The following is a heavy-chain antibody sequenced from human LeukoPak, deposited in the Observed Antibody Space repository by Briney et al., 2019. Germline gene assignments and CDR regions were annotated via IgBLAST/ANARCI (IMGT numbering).Heavy chain of an antibody. J-gene: IGHJ4*02. D-gene: IGHD6-19*01. Sequence: ASVKVSCKASGGTFSSYAISWVRQAPGQGLEWMGRIIPIFGTANYAQKFQGRVTITTDESTSTAYMELSSLRSEDTAVYYCARDQAGSGWFDYWGQGTLVTVSS. CDR3: ARDQAGSGWFDY. V-gene: IGHV1-69*05. CDR2: IIPIFGTA. CDR1: GGTFSSYA.